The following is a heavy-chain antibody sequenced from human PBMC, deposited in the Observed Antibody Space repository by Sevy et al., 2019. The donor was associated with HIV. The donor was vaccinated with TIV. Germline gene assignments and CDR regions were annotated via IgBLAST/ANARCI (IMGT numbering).Heavy chain of an antibody. J-gene: IGHJ4*02. V-gene: IGHV1-69*13. D-gene: IGHD2-2*02. CDR1: GGTFSSYA. Sequence: ASVKDSCKASGGTFSSYAISWVRQAPGQGLEWMGGIIPIFGTANYAQKFQGRVTITADESTSTAYMELSSLRSEDTAVYYCARDREGYCSSTSCYTLDYWGQGTLVTVSS. CDR2: IIPIFGTA. CDR3: ARDREGYCSSTSCYTLDY.